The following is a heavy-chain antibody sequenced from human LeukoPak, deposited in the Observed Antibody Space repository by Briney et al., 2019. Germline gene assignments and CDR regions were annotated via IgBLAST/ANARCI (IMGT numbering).Heavy chain of an antibody. CDR1: GYSISSDYY. CDR2: IYHSGST. Sequence: SETLSLTCTVSGYSISSDYYWGWVRQPPGKGLEWIGSIYHSGSTYYNPSLKSRVTISVDTSKNQFSLKLSSVTAADTAVYYCVRDGYSVYDGLWGQGTLVTVSS. V-gene: IGHV4-38-2*02. J-gene: IGHJ4*02. CDR3: VRDGYSVYDGL. D-gene: IGHD5/OR15-5a*01.